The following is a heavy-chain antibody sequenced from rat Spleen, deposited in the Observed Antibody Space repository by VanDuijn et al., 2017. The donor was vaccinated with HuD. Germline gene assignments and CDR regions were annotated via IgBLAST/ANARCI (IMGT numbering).Heavy chain of an antibody. CDR2: ISFDGSRT. D-gene: IGHD1-10*01. Sequence: EVQLVESDGGLVQPGRSMKLSCAASGFTFSNYDMAWVRQAPPKGLEWVASISFDGSRTFFRDSVKGRFTISRDNAQNTLYLQMDSLRSEDTATYYCATENYWFAYWGQGTLVTVSS. V-gene: IGHV5-29*01. CDR3: ATENYWFAY. J-gene: IGHJ3*01. CDR1: GFTFSNYD.